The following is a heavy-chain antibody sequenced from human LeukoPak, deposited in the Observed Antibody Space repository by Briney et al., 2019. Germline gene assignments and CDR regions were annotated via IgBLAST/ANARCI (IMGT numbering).Heavy chain of an antibody. CDR3: ARDRRFFFYGAPIDGMDV. CDR2: IDYSGNT. CDR1: RGSINSGDYY. Sequence: PSETLSLTCTVSRGSINSGDYYWNWIRQTPGKGLVWLGHIDYSGNTDYNPSLKSRLTISVDTSKNQFSLRLTSVTSADTAIYYCARDRRFFFYGAPIDGMDVWGQGTTVTVSS. D-gene: IGHD4-17*01. V-gene: IGHV4-30-4*01. J-gene: IGHJ6*02.